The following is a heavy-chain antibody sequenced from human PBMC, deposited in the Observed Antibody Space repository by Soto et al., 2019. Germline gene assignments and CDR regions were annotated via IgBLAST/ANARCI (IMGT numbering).Heavy chain of an antibody. Sequence: SETLSLTCTVSGGSISSYYWSWIRQPPGKGLEWIGYIYYSGSTNYNPSLKSRVTISVDTSKNQFSLKLSSVTAADTAVYYCAGGQEEGWNYFDYWGQGTLVTVSS. V-gene: IGHV4-59*01. CDR1: GGSISSYY. CDR2: IYYSGST. J-gene: IGHJ4*02. CDR3: AGGQEEGWNYFDY. D-gene: IGHD6-19*01.